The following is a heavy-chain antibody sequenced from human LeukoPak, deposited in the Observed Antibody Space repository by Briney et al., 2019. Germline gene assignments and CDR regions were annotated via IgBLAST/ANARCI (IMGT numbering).Heavy chain of an antibody. J-gene: IGHJ4*02. CDR1: GFTFSSYW. Sequence: GGSLRLSCAASGFTFSSYWMHWVRQAPGKGLVWVSRIKSDGSSKSYADSVKGRFTISRDNDKNTLYLQMNSLRAEDMAVYYCARGDGYGMDYWGQGTRVTVSS. CDR3: ARGDGYGMDY. CDR2: IKSDGSSK. D-gene: IGHD5-24*01. V-gene: IGHV3-74*01.